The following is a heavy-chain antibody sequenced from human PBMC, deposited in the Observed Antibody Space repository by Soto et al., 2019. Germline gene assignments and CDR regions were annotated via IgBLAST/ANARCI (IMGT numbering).Heavy chain of an antibody. V-gene: IGHV3-48*01. Sequence: GSLRLSCAGSGFGFSSYSMNWVRQAPGKGLEWVSYISSSSTSIYYADSVKGRFTISRDNAKNSLYLQMNSLRAEDTAVYYCAMDCSGGRCHYYFDYWGQGTLVTVSS. CDR1: GFGFSSYS. CDR3: AMDCSGGRCHYYFDY. J-gene: IGHJ4*02. CDR2: ISSSSTSI. D-gene: IGHD2-15*01.